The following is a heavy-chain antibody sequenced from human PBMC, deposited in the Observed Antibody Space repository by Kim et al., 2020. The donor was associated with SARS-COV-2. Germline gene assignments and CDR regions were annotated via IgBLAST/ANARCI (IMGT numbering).Heavy chain of an antibody. V-gene: IGHV3-73*01. Sequence: GGSLRLSCGASGFTFSDSAMHWVRRASGKGLEWVSRIRSKVNGYSTAYSASVRVRFTISRDDSRQTAYLQSNSLKTADTAYYYCIPISGTTLACWGDFD. CDR1: GFTFSDSA. D-gene: IGHD1-1*01. CDR2: IRSKVNGYST. CDR3: IPISGTTLACWGDFD. J-gene: IGHJ3*02.